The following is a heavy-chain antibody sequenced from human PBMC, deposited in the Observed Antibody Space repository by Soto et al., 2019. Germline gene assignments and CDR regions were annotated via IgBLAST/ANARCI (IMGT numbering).Heavy chain of an antibody. CDR1: GGTFSSYA. CDR3: ARVGSRRHSSSLDY. D-gene: IGHD6-13*01. CDR2: IIPIFGST. J-gene: IGHJ4*02. Sequence: SSVKVSCKASGGTFSSYAISWVRQAPGQGLEWMGGIIPIFGSTSYAQKFQGRVTMTTDTSTSTAYMELRSLRSDDTAVYYCARVGSRRHSSSLDYWGQGTLVTVSS. V-gene: IGHV1-69*05.